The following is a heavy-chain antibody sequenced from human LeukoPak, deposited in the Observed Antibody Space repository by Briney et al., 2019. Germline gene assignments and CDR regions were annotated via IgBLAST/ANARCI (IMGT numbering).Heavy chain of an antibody. CDR2: MYSGGDT. V-gene: IGHV3-53*01. Sequence: PGGSLRPSCAASGFTVSDNYMSWVRQAPGKGLEWVSVMYSGGDTYYADSVEGRFTFSRDISKNTLYLQMNGLRTEDTAMYYCARDAPQVPAAGVLASWGQGTLVTVSS. D-gene: IGHD6-13*01. CDR3: ARDAPQVPAAGVLAS. J-gene: IGHJ5*02. CDR1: GFTVSDNY.